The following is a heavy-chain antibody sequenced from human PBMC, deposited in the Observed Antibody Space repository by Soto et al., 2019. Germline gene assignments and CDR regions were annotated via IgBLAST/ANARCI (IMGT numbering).Heavy chain of an antibody. CDR3: AKEAVSGWYYFDY. D-gene: IGHD6-19*01. CDR2: ISGSGGST. Sequence: EVQLLESGGGLLQPGGSLRLSCAASGFTFSSYAMSWFRQAPGKGLEWFSTISGSGGSTYYADSLKGRFTISRDNSKNTLFLQMSSQRAEDTAVYYCAKEAVSGWYYFDYWGPGTLVTVSS. J-gene: IGHJ4*02. CDR1: GFTFSSYA. V-gene: IGHV3-23*01.